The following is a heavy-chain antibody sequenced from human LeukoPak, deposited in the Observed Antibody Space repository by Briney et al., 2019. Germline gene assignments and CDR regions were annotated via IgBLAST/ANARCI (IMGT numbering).Heavy chain of an antibody. CDR2: ISSSSSYI. J-gene: IGHJ4*02. CDR3: ARGGVAVSRDY. D-gene: IGHD2-15*01. CDR1: GFTFSSYS. V-gene: IGHV3-21*01. Sequence: GGSLRLSCAASGFTFSSYSMNWVRQAPGKGLEWVSSISSSSSYIYYADSVKGRFTISRDNAENSVYLQMNSLRDEDTAVYYCARGGVAVSRDYWGQGTLVTVSS.